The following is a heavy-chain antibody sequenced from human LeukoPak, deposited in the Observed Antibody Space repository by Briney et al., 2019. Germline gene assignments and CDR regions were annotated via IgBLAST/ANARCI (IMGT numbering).Heavy chain of an antibody. CDR3: AILSITIFGVVINDY. CDR1: GYSISSGYY. D-gene: IGHD3-3*01. V-gene: IGHV4-38-2*01. Sequence: SETLSLTCAVSGYSISSGYYWGWIRQPPGKGLEWIGSIYHSGSTYYNPSLQSRVTISVDTSKNQFSLKLSSVTAADTAVYYCAILSITIFGVVINDYWGQGTLVTVSS. CDR2: IYHSGST. J-gene: IGHJ4*02.